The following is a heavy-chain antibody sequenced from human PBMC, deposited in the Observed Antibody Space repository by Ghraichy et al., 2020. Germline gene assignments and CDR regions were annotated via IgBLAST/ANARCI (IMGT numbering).Heavy chain of an antibody. J-gene: IGHJ5*02. CDR3: ARGGITFRSLDT. CDR1: GFTFNNYC. CDR2: IKQDGSEK. D-gene: IGHD3-16*01. Sequence: GESLNISCEASGFTFNNYCMTWVRQAPGKGLEWVANIKQDGSEKNYVDSVKGRFTISRDNAKKSLYLQMDSLRVEDTAVYYCARGGITFRSLDTWGQGTLVTVSS. V-gene: IGHV3-7*01.